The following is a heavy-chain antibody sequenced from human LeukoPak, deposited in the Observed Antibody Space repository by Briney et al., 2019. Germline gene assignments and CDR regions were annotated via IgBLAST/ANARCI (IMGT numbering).Heavy chain of an antibody. V-gene: IGHV4-59*12. D-gene: IGHD4-17*01. Sequence: PSETLSLTCTVSGGSISSYYWSWIRQPPGKGLEWIGNVYFTGSTNYSPSVKSRATISLDTSKNQFSLKLSSVTAADTAVYYCAREVGAVTVLDYWGQGTLVTVSS. CDR2: VYFTGST. J-gene: IGHJ4*02. CDR3: AREVGAVTVLDY. CDR1: GGSISSYY.